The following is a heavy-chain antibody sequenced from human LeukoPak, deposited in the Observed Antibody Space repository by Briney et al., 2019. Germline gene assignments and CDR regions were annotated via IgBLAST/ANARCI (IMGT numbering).Heavy chain of an antibody. CDR3: ARGSAPHGSALYYLDY. J-gene: IGHJ4*02. CDR2: IRYDATDK. V-gene: IGHV3-33*01. Sequence: GRSLRLSCAASGFTFSSYGIDWVRQAPGKGLEWVALIRYDATDKHYADSVKGRFSISRDDSRNTVYLQMDSLRAEDTAIYYCARGSAPHGSALYYLDYWGQGTLVTVSS. D-gene: IGHD2-15*01. CDR1: GFTFSSYG.